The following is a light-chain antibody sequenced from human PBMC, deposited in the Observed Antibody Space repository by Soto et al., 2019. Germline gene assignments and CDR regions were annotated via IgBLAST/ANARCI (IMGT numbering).Light chain of an antibody. CDR3: QQYDSSPLT. CDR2: GAS. J-gene: IGKJ4*01. CDR1: QGVISSD. V-gene: IGKV3-20*01. Sequence: DIVLTQSPGTLSSSPGERATLSCRASQGVISSDFAWYQHKPGRAPRLLIYGASVRAAGIPDRFSGSWSGTDFTLTISRLVPEDFGVYYCQQYDSSPLTFGGGTKVEIK.